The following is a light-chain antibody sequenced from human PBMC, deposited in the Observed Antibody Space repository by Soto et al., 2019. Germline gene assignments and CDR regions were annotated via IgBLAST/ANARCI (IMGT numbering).Light chain of an antibody. CDR2: EVN. J-gene: IGLJ1*01. V-gene: IGLV2-8*01. CDR3: SSYAGSSNV. CDR1: SIDVAVYNY. Sequence: HSALTQPRSVSGSPGQSVTISCTGTSIDVAVYNYVSWYQQHPGKAPKLMIYEVNKRPSGVPDRFSGSKSGNTASLTVSGLQAEDEADYYCSSYAGSSNVFGTGTKVTVL.